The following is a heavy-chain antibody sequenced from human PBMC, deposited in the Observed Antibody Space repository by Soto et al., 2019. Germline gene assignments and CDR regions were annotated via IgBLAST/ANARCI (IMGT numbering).Heavy chain of an antibody. J-gene: IGHJ6*02. CDR3: ARERVTYDSSGYYSPYGMDV. V-gene: IGHV1-69*04. D-gene: IGHD3-22*01. Sequence: VKVSCKASGGTFRNYPINWVRQAPGQGLEWMGSIFPLTDIPDYAQNFQARLTISADKSTSTAYMELSSLTSDDTAVYYCARERVTYDSSGYYSPYGMDVWGQGTTVTVSS. CDR2: IFPLTDIP. CDR1: GGTFRNYP.